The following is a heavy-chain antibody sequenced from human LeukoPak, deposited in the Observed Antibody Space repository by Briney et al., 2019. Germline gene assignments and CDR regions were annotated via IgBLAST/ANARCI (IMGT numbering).Heavy chain of an antibody. J-gene: IGHJ5*02. D-gene: IGHD3-16*01. V-gene: IGHV4-39*07. CDR3: ARVGPGGWFDP. Sequence: SETLSLTCIVSGGSISSGRYYWGWIRQPPGKGLEWIGSVYYTGSTYYNPSLKSRVTVPVDTSKNQFSLKLSSVTAADTAVYYCARVGPGGWFDPWGQGTLVTVSS. CDR1: GGSISSGRYY. CDR2: VYYTGST.